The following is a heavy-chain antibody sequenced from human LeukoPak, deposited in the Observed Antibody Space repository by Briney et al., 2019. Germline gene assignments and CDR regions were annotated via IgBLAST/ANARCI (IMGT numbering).Heavy chain of an antibody. D-gene: IGHD3-22*01. V-gene: IGHV4-38-2*01. CDR3: ARHGNYYDTSQTDP. CDR2: VYHSGST. Sequence: SETLSLTCAVSGYSISSGYYWGWIRQPPGKGLEWVGNVYHSGSTYYNPSLKSRVTISVDTSKNQSSLTLSSVTAADTAVYYSARHGNYYDTSQTDPWGQGTLVTPSS. CDR1: GYSISSGYY. J-gene: IGHJ5*02.